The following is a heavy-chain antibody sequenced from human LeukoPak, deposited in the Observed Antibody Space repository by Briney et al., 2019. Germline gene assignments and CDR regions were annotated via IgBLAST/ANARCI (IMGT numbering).Heavy chain of an antibody. D-gene: IGHD5-12*01. CDR1: GGSFSGYY. V-gene: IGHV4-59*01. J-gene: IGHJ5*02. Sequence: SETLSLTCAVYGGSFSGYYWSWIRQPPGKGLEWIGYIYYSGSTNYNPSLKSRVTISVDTSKNQFSLKLSSVTAADTAVYYCAGVSGYDWESWFDPWGQGTLVTVSS. CDR2: IYYSGST. CDR3: AGVSGYDWESWFDP.